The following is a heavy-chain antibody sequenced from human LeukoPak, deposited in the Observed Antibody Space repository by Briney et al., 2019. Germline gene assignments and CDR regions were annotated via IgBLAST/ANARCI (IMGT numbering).Heavy chain of an antibody. V-gene: IGHV1-2*02. Sequence: ASVKVSCKASGYTFTGYFVHWLRQAPGQGLEWMGWINPNSGGTNYAQKFQGRVTMTRDTSISTAYMELSRLRSDDTAVYYCARVDTMIVAEGDAFDIWGQGTMVTVSS. J-gene: IGHJ3*02. CDR3: ARVDTMIVAEGDAFDI. CDR2: INPNSGGT. D-gene: IGHD3-22*01. CDR1: GYTFTGYF.